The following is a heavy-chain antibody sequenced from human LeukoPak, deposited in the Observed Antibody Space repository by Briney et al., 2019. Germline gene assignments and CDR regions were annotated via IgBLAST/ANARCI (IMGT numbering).Heavy chain of an antibody. Sequence: GGSLRLSCAASGLTFSSYAMGWVRQAPEKGLEWVSAITGSGDTTYYSDSVKGRFTISRDNSKDTLFLHMSSLRAEDTAVYFCATRPRDTSGYYLGAFDGWGQGTTVTVSS. J-gene: IGHJ3*01. CDR2: ITGSGDTT. V-gene: IGHV3-23*01. D-gene: IGHD3-22*01. CDR3: ATRPRDTSGYYLGAFDG. CDR1: GLTFSSYA.